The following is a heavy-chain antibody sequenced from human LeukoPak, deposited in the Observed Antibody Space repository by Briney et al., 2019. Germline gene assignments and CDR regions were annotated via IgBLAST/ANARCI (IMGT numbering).Heavy chain of an antibody. V-gene: IGHV4-59*12. D-gene: IGHD2-15*01. Sequence: SETLSLTCTVSGGPLNNYYWSWIRQPPGKGLEWIGYVYNTGTTNYNPSLKSRVTISVDTSKNQFSLKLSSVTAADTAVYYCARGVSYCSGGSCYSTYMDVWGKGTTVTVSS. J-gene: IGHJ6*03. CDR3: ARGVSYCSGGSCYSTYMDV. CDR1: GGPLNNYY. CDR2: VYNTGTT.